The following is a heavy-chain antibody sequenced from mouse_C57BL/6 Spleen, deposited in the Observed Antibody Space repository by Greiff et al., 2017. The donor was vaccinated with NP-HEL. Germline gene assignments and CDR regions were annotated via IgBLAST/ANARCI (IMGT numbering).Heavy chain of an antibody. CDR3: ARFYYGNYNAMDY. CDR1: GYAFSSSW. CDR2: IYPGDGDT. D-gene: IGHD2-1*01. J-gene: IGHJ4*01. Sequence: VQLQQSGPELVKPGASVKISCKASGYAFSSSWMNWVKQRPGKGLEWIGRIYPGDGDTNYNGKFKGKATLTADKSSSTAYMPLSSLTSEDSAVYFCARFYYGNYNAMDYWGQGTSVTVSS. V-gene: IGHV1-82*01.